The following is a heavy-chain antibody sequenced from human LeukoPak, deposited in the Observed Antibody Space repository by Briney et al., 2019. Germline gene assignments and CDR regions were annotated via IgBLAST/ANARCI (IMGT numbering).Heavy chain of an antibody. D-gene: IGHD3-10*01. J-gene: IGHJ4*02. CDR1: GFAFSSYA. V-gene: IGHV3-23*01. CDR2: ISGSGGST. Sequence: GGSLRLSCAASGFAFSSYAMSWVRQAPGKGLEWVSAISGSGGSTYYADSVKGRFTISRDNSKNTLYLQMNSLRAEDTAVYYCAKDRAQTPLKYWGQGTLVTVSS. CDR3: AKDRAQTPLKY.